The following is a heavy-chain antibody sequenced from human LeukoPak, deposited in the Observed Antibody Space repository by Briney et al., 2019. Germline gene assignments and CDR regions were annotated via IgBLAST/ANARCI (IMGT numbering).Heavy chain of an antibody. CDR1: GCSISSGSYY. Sequence: SETLSLTCTVSGCSISSGSYYWSWIRQPAGKRLEWIGRIYTSGSTNYNPSLKSRVTISVDTSKNQFSLKLSSVTAADTAVYYCARLGYSGYEIPNWFDPWGQGTLVTVSS. CDR3: ARLGYSGYEIPNWFDP. D-gene: IGHD5-12*01. V-gene: IGHV4-61*02. J-gene: IGHJ5*02. CDR2: IYTSGST.